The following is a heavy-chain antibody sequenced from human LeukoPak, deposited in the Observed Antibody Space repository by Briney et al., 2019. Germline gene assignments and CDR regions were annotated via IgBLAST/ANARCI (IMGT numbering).Heavy chain of an antibody. D-gene: IGHD3-16*01. CDR1: GFTINHYG. CDR2: MSYDESKN. V-gene: IGHV3-30*18. CDR3: AKDEWPICLYVDGPFDH. J-gene: IGHJ5*02. Sequence: GGSLRLSCAASGFTINHYGIHWVRQAPGKGLEWVAVMSYDESKNKYIDSVEGRFTLSRDNSKNTVYLQMNSLREEDTAVYYCAKDEWPICLYVDGPFDHWARENMVTLPS.